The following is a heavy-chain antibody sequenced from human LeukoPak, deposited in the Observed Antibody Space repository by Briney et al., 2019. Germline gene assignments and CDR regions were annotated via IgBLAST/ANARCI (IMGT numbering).Heavy chain of an antibody. Sequence: GASVKVSCKASGYTFTSYGISWVRQAPGQGLEWMGWISAYNGNTNYAQKLQGGVTMTTDTSTSTAYMELRSLRSDDTAVYYCARGTKDYYDSSGPESYFDLWGRGTLVTVSS. V-gene: IGHV1-18*01. J-gene: IGHJ2*01. CDR2: ISAYNGNT. CDR1: GYTFTSYG. CDR3: ARGTKDYYDSSGPESYFDL. D-gene: IGHD3-22*01.